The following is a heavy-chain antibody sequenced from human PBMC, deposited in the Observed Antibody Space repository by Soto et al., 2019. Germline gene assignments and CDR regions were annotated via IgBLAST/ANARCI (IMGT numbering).Heavy chain of an antibody. V-gene: IGHV4-4*02. CDR2: IYHSGST. CDR3: ARADTMVRGVTSPARLYYYYGMDV. J-gene: IGHJ6*02. CDR1: GGSISSSNW. Sequence: TSETLSLTCAVSGGSISSSNWWSWVRQPPGKGLEWIGEIYHSGSTNYNPSLKSRVTISVDKSKNQFSLKLSSVTAADTAVYYCARADTMVRGVTSPARLYYYYGMDVWGQGTTVTVSS. D-gene: IGHD3-10*01.